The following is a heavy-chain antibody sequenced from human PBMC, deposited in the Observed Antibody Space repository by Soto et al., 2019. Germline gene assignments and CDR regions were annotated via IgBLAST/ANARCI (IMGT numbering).Heavy chain of an antibody. CDR2: ISSSSSTI. Sequence: GGSLRLSCAASGFTFSSYSMNWVRQAPGKGLEWVSYISSSSSTIYYADSVKGRFTISRDNAKNSLYLQMNSLRAEDTAVYYCARAAKDIVATATAAIKHQYYYYMDVWGKGTTVTVSS. D-gene: IGHD5-12*01. J-gene: IGHJ6*03. CDR3: ARAAKDIVATATAAIKHQYYYYMDV. V-gene: IGHV3-48*01. CDR1: GFTFSSYS.